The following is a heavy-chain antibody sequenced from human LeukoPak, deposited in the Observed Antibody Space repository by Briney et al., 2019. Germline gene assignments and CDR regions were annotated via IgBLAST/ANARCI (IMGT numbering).Heavy chain of an antibody. CDR1: GYSISSGYY. D-gene: IGHD3-10*01. CDR2: MYHSGTT. J-gene: IGHJ5*02. Sequence: PSETLSLTCTVSGYSISSGYYWGWIRQPPGKGLEWIGSMYHSGTTYYNPSLKSRVTISVDTSNNQFSLKLSSVTAADTALYYCARVYGSGTYYFWFDPWGRGTLVTVSS. CDR3: ARVYGSGTYYFWFDP. V-gene: IGHV4-38-2*02.